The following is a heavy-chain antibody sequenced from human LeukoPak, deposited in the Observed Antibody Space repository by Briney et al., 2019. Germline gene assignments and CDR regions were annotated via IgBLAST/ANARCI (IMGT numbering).Heavy chain of an antibody. J-gene: IGHJ4*02. CDR1: GFSLDAHA. V-gene: IGHV3-9*01. Sequence: GGSLRLSCAASGFSLDAHAMHWVRQAPGKGLEWVSGISWNSDTIAYADSVKGRFTISRDNAQNSLYLQMNSLRAEDTALCYCAKDVSSYGLGSYSYFDYWGQGTLVTVSS. CDR3: AKDVSSYGLGSYSYFDY. D-gene: IGHD3-10*01. CDR2: ISWNSDTI.